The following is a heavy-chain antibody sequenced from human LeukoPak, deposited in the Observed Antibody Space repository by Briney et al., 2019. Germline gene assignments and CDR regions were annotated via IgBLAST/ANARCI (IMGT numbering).Heavy chain of an antibody. CDR1: GGTFSSYA. CDR3: SREGTRIEAIDY. Sequence: SVKVSCKASGGTFSSYAISWVRQAPGQGLEWMGGIIPIFGTANSAQKFQGRVTITADESTSTAYMERSRLSSEDTAVYYVSREGTRIEAIDYWGQGTLVTVSS. CDR2: IIPIFGTA. D-gene: IGHD5-12*01. J-gene: IGHJ4*02. V-gene: IGHV1-69*13.